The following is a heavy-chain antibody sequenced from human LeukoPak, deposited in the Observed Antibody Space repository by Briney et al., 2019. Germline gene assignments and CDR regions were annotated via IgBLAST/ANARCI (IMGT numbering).Heavy chain of an antibody. CDR3: ARHLRCCSGGTCYSSDAFDI. V-gene: IGHV4-59*08. CDR2: ISDSGST. Sequence: SETLSLTCTVAGGSMFSYYWSWIRQPPGEGLEWIGYISDSGSTNYNPPLQSRITISVDTSKNQFSLKLSSVTAADTAVYYCARHLRCCSGGTCYSSDAFDIWGRGTMVTVSS. D-gene: IGHD2-15*01. CDR1: GGSMFSYY. J-gene: IGHJ3*02.